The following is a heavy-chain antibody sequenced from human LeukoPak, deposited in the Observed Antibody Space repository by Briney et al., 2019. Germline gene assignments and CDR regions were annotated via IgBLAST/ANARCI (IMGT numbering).Heavy chain of an antibody. J-gene: IGHJ3*02. Sequence: ASVKVSCRASGYTFTAYYIHWVRQAPGQGLEWMGWINPNSGDTNLPQRFQGRVTMTRDTSIITAYMELSNLTSDDTGMYYCARGPTLGLDIWGQGTLVTVSS. CDR3: ARGPTLGLDI. V-gene: IGHV1-2*02. CDR1: GYTFTAYY. CDR2: INPNSGDT.